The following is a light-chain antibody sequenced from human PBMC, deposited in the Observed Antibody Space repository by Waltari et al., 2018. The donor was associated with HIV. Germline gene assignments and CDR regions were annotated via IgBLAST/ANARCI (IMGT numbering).Light chain of an antibody. CDR3: TSYAGSGEYV. J-gene: IGLJ1*01. CDR2: EGS. Sequence: QSALTQPPSASGSPGQSVTISCTGTSSDVGGYDYVSWYQHNPGKVPRLIMYEGSKRPSGVPDRFSGFKSGNTASLTVSGLQAEDEADYYCTSYAGSGEYVFGTGTKVTVL. V-gene: IGLV2-8*01. CDR1: SSDVGGYDY.